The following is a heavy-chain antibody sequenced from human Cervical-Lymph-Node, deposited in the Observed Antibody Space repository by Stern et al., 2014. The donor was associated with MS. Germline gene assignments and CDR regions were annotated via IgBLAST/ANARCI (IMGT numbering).Heavy chain of an antibody. CDR2: IYWDDDK. D-gene: IGHD3-3*01. Sequence: QITLKESGPTLVKPTQTLTLTCTFSGFSLSTDGVGVGWIRQPPGKALEWLAIIYWDDDKRYSPSLESRLTITKDTSKNQVVLTMTNVDPVDTATYYCAHSLRSTSSRFLEWPTFEYWGQGTLVTVSS. CDR1: GFSLSTDGVG. CDR3: AHSLRSTSSRFLEWPTFEY. V-gene: IGHV2-5*02. J-gene: IGHJ4*02.